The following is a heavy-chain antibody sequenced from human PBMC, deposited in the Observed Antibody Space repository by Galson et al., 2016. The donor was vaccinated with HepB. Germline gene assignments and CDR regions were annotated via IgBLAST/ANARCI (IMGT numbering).Heavy chain of an antibody. CDR2: ISGTGNTI. J-gene: IGHJ6*02. CDR3: TRDGGEAGADSSKGMDV. V-gene: IGHV3-48*01. Sequence: SLRLSCAASGFTFSSYTMNWVRQAPGKGLDWISKISGTGNTIYYTDSVKGRFTISRDNAESSLYLQMNSLRVEDTAVYYCTRDGGEAGADSSKGMDVWGQGTTVIVSS. D-gene: IGHD6-19*01. CDR1: GFTFSSYT.